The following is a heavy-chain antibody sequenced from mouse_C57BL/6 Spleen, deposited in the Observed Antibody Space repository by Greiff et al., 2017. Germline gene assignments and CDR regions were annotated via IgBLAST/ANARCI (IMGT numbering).Heavy chain of an antibody. D-gene: IGHD1-1*01. V-gene: IGHV6-3*01. CDR1: GFTFSNYW. CDR2: IRLKSDNYAT. J-gene: IGHJ4*01. Sequence: EVKLVESGGGLVQPGGSMKLSCVASGFTFSNYWMNWVRQSPEKGLEWVAQIRLKSDNYATHYAESVKGRFTISRDDSKSSVYLQMNNLRAEDTGIYYCTGQSPVVEGGYAMDYWGQGTSVTVSS. CDR3: TGQSPVVEGGYAMDY.